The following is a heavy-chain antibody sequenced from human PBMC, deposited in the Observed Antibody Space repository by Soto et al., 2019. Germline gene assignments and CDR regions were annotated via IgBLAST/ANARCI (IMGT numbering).Heavy chain of an antibody. CDR1: GFTFSTHA. D-gene: IGHD3-10*01. CDR3: AKDDRFFGRRYLDF. Sequence: PGGSLRLSCAASGFTFSTHAVSWVRQPPGRGLEWVSAIVLSGDNTYYADSVKGRFTISRDNSQNTLYLQMDSLRAEDTAVYYCAKDDRFFGRRYLDFWGRGTLVTVYS. V-gene: IGHV3-23*01. CDR2: IVLSGDNT. J-gene: IGHJ2*01.